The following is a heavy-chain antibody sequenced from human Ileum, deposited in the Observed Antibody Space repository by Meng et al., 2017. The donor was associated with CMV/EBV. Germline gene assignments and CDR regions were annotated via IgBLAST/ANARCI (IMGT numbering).Heavy chain of an antibody. D-gene: IGHD4-17*01. J-gene: IGHJ4*02. Sequence: QGPLQESGHDMVKPSETLSLTGADSGGSISTYYWTWVWQPAGKGLEWIGRINAGGSTNDNPSLKSRVTMSVDTSKNQFSLKVTSVTAADTAVYYCAREENTVNQFEYWGQGTLVTVSS. CDR1: GGSISTYY. CDR3: AREENTVNQFEY. CDR2: INAGGST. V-gene: IGHV4-4*07.